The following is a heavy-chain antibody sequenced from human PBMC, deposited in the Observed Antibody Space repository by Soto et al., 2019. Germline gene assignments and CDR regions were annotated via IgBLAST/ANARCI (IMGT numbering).Heavy chain of an antibody. CDR3: AREYSSGWYPNYYYYGMDV. CDR1: GFTFSSYS. J-gene: IGHJ6*02. CDR2: ISSGSSYI. V-gene: IGHV3-21*01. Sequence: EVQLVESGGGLVKPGGSLRLSCAASGFTFSSYSMNWVRQAPGKGLEWVSSISSGSSYIYYADSVKGRFTISRDNAKNSLYLQMNSLRAEDTAVYYCAREYSSGWYPNYYYYGMDVWGQGTTVTVSS. D-gene: IGHD6-19*01.